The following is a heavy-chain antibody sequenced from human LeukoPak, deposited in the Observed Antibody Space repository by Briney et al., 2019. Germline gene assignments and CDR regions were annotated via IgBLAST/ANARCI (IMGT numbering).Heavy chain of an antibody. V-gene: IGHV3-53*01. D-gene: IGHD1-26*01. J-gene: IGHJ4*02. CDR1: GFTVSSNS. CDR3: ARDKIVGATQFDY. CDR2: IYSDNT. Sequence: PGGSLRLSCTVSGFTVSSNSMSWVRQAPGKGLEWVSFIYSDNTHYSDSVKGRFTISRDNSKNTLYLQMNSLRAEDTAVYYCARDKIVGATQFDYWGQGTLVTVSS.